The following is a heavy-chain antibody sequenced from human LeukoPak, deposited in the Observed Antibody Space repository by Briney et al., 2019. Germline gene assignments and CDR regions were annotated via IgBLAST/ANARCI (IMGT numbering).Heavy chain of an antibody. J-gene: IGHJ6*04. Sequence: PGGSLRLSCAASGFTFDDYGMSWVRQAPGKGLEWVSGINWNGGSTGYADSVKGRFTISRDNAKNSLYLQMNSLRAEDAALYHCARGVYSSGYDWGYYYYGMDVWGKGTTVTVSS. CDR1: GFTFDDYG. CDR2: INWNGGST. V-gene: IGHV3-20*01. CDR3: ARGVYSSGYDWGYYYYGMDV. D-gene: IGHD5-12*01.